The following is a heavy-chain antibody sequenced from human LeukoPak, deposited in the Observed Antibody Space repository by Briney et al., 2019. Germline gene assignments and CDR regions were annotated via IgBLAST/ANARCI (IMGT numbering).Heavy chain of an antibody. Sequence: PSETLSLTCAVSGYSISSGHYWGWIRQPLGKGLEWIGSMYHSGSTYYNPSLKSRVTISVDTSKNQFSLKLSSVTAADTAVYYCARLRWLQSIDYWGQGTLVTVSS. D-gene: IGHD5-24*01. CDR3: ARLRWLQSIDY. J-gene: IGHJ4*02. V-gene: IGHV4-38-2*01. CDR2: MYHSGST. CDR1: GYSISSGHY.